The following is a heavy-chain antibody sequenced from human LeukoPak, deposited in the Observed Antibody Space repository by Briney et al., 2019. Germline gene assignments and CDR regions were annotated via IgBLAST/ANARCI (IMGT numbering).Heavy chain of an antibody. CDR3: ANRDGYNFDFDY. Sequence: GGSLRLSCAASGFTFSSYAMSWVRQAPGKGLEWVSAISGSGGSTYYADSEKGRFTISRDNSKNTLYLQMNSLRAEDTAVYYCANRDGYNFDFDYWGQGTLVTVSS. V-gene: IGHV3-23*01. J-gene: IGHJ4*02. CDR2: ISGSGGST. CDR1: GFTFSSYA. D-gene: IGHD5-24*01.